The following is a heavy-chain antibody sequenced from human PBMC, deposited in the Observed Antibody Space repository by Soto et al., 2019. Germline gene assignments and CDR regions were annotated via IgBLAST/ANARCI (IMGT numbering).Heavy chain of an antibody. Sequence: RLSCAASGFTFSSYGMHWVRQAPGKGLEWVALIWFDGSDKYYVDSVKGRFTISRDNSKNTVHLQMNSLRVEDTAVYYCARLYCSSSSCYSVGAFDIRGQGTVVTVSS. CDR1: GFTFSSYG. V-gene: IGHV3-33*01. CDR2: IWFDGSDK. J-gene: IGHJ3*02. D-gene: IGHD2-2*01. CDR3: ARLYCSSSSCYSVGAFDI.